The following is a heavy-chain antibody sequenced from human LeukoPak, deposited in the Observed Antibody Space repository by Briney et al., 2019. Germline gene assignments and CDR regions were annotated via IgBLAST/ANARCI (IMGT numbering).Heavy chain of an antibody. CDR1: GFGFSDYS. CDR3: ARVRLLWFGELPDV. CDR2: ISYDGSNK. J-gene: IGHJ6*04. Sequence: PGGSLRLSCAASGFGFSDYSVHWFRQAPGKGLEWVAVISYDGSNKYYADSVKGRFTISRDNSKNTLYLQMNSLRAEDTAVYYCARVRLLWFGELPDVWGKGTTVTVSS. D-gene: IGHD3-10*01. V-gene: IGHV3-30*04.